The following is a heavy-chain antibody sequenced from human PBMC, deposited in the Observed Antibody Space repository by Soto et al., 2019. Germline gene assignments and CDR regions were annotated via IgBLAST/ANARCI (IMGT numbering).Heavy chain of an antibody. Sequence: QVQLVQSGAEVKKPGASVKVSCKASGYTFTSYGISWVRQAPGQGLEWMGWISAYNGNTNYAQKLQGGVTRTTDTSTSTASMELRSLRSDDTAVYYCASSLLVGYGLEGESDWGQGTLVTVSS. D-gene: IGHD5-18*01. CDR2: ISAYNGNT. CDR3: ASSLLVGYGLEGESD. V-gene: IGHV1-18*01. J-gene: IGHJ4*02. CDR1: GYTFTSYG.